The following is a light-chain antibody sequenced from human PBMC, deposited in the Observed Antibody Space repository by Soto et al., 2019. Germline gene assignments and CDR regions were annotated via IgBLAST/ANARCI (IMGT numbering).Light chain of an antibody. V-gene: IGKV3-15*01. J-gene: IGKJ1*01. CDR1: QSVSSS. CDR3: QQYNNWPPWT. Sequence: EIVLTQSPGTLSLSPGERATLSCRASQSVSSSQLAWYQQKPGQAPRLLIYGASTRATGIPARFSGSGSGTEFTLTISSLQSEDFAVYYCQQYNNWPPWTLGQGTKVDIK. CDR2: GAS.